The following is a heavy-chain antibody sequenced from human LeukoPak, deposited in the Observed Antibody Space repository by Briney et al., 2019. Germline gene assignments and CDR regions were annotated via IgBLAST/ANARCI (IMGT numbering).Heavy chain of an antibody. Sequence: GGSLRPSCAASGFTVSSNYMSWVRQAPGKGLEWVSVIYSGGSTYYADSVKGRFTISRDNSKSTLYIQMNSLRAEDTAVYYCAKKYSTGLDPWGQGTLVTVSS. D-gene: IGHD1-26*01. V-gene: IGHV3-53*01. CDR1: GFTVSSNY. CDR2: IYSGGST. CDR3: AKKYSTGLDP. J-gene: IGHJ5*02.